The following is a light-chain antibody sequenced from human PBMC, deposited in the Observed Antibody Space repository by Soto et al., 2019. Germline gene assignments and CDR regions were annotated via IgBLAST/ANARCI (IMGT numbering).Light chain of an antibody. CDR2: EGN. V-gene: IGLV2-23*01. J-gene: IGLJ1*01. CDR3: CSHAGSDTYV. Sequence: QSALTQPASVSGSPGQSITISCSGTSSDVGSYNLVSWYQQHPGKAPKIMIYEGNKRPSGVSNRFSGSKSGNMASLTISGLQAEDEADYYCCSHAGSDTYVYGSGTKLTV. CDR1: SSDVGSYNL.